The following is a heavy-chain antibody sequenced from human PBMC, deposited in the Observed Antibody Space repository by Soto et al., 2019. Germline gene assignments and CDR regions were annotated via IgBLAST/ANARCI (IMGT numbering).Heavy chain of an antibody. V-gene: IGHV1-69*13. CDR2: IIPIFGTA. CDR1: GGTFSSYA. Sequence: SVKVSCKASGGTFSSYAISWVRQAPGQGLEWMGGIIPIFGTANYAQKFQGRVTITADESTSTAYMELRSLRSDDTAVYYCARGDYDFWSGHNYYYYGMDVWGQGTTVTVPS. J-gene: IGHJ6*02. CDR3: ARGDYDFWSGHNYYYYGMDV. D-gene: IGHD3-3*01.